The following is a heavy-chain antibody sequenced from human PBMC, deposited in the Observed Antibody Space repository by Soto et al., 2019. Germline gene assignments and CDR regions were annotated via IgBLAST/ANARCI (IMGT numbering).Heavy chain of an antibody. Sequence: ASVKVSCKASGDTLTGYYIHWVRQAPRQGLEWMGWINPHSGGPNYAQKFQGRVSMTRDTSISTAYMELSRLRSDDTAVFYCPRDERFDPTTGYYYGMHVWGQGTTVTVS. D-gene: IGHD1-1*01. CDR1: GDTLTGYY. CDR2: INPHSGGP. J-gene: IGHJ6*02. V-gene: IGHV1-2*02. CDR3: PRDERFDPTTGYYYGMHV.